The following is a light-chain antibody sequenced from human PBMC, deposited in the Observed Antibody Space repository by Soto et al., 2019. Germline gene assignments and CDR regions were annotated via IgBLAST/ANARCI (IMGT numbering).Light chain of an antibody. V-gene: IGLV1-44*01. CDR2: SDN. J-gene: IGLJ2*01. CDR3: AAWDGSLVV. CDR1: SSNIGTNT. Sequence: LTQPPSASGTPGQRVTISCSGSSSNIGTNTVTWYQQLQGAAPKLLIYSDNQRASGVPDRFSGSKSGTSASLAISGLQSEDEADYYCAAWDGSLVVFGGGTKLTVL.